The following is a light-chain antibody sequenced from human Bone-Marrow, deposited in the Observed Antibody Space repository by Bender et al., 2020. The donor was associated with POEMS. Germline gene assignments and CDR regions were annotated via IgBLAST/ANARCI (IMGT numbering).Light chain of an antibody. J-gene: IGLJ1*01. V-gene: IGLV2-14*02. CDR1: SSDVGYYNL. CDR3: SSYSSISIYV. CDR2: DVS. Sequence: QSALTQPASVSGSPGQSITISCTGTSSDVGYYNLVSWYQQHPGKAPKLMVYDVSNRPSGVSDRFSGSKSANTASLTISGLQAEDEADYYCSSYSSISIYVFGTGTKVTVL.